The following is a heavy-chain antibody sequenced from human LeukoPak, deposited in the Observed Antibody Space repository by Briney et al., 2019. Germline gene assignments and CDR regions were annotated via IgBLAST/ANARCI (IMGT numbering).Heavy chain of an antibody. J-gene: IGHJ4*02. CDR3: ARDLSRDYGGNSNLDY. CDR2: FDPEDGET. CDR1: GYTLTELS. V-gene: IGHV1-24*01. Sequence: ASVKVSCKVSGYTLTELSMHWVRQAPGKGLEWMGGFDPEDGETIYAQKFQGRVTMTEDTSTDTAYMELSSLRSEDTAVYYCARDLSRDYGGNSNLDYWGQGTLVTVSS. D-gene: IGHD4-23*01.